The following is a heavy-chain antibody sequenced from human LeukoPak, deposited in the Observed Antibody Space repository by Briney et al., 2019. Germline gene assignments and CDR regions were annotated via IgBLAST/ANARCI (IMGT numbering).Heavy chain of an antibody. CDR1: GYTFTSYG. Sequence: EASVKLSCNASGYTFTSYGISWVRQAPGQGLEWMGWISAYNGNTNYAQKLQGRVTMTTDTSTSTANMELRSLRSDDTAVYYCARDMDNWNYFDYWGQGTLVTVSS. V-gene: IGHV1-18*01. CDR3: ARDMDNWNYFDY. CDR2: ISAYNGNT. D-gene: IGHD1-20*01. J-gene: IGHJ4*02.